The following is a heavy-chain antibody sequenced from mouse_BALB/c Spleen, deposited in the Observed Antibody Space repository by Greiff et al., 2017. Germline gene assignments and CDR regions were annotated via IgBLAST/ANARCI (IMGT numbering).Heavy chain of an antibody. CDR3: ARSVHYGYSYYAMDY. J-gene: IGHJ4*01. Sequence: VQLQQSGPELVKPGASVKISCKASGYSFTGYYMHWVKQSHVKSLEWIGRINPYNGATSYNQNFKDKASLTVDKSSSTAYMELHSLTSEDSAVYYCARSVHYGYSYYAMDYWGQGTSVTVSS. D-gene: IGHD1-2*01. CDR1: GYSFTGYY. V-gene: IGHV1-31*01. CDR2: INPYNGAT.